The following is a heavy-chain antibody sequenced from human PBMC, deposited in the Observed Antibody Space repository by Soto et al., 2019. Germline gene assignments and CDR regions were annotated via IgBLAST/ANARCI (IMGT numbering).Heavy chain of an antibody. CDR3: ARMASFGSLNWFDP. Sequence: GASVKVSCKASGYIFTNNDVSWVRQATGQGLEWMGWMNPGSGDTGSAQKFQGRVTMTRNISIATAYMELSSLRADGTAIYYCARMASFGSLNWFDPWGQGTLVTVSS. V-gene: IGHV1-8*01. D-gene: IGHD5-18*01. CDR1: GYIFTNND. CDR2: MNPGSGDT. J-gene: IGHJ5*02.